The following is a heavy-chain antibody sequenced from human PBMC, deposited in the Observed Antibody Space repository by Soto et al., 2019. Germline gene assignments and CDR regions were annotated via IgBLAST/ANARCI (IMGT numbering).Heavy chain of an antibody. CDR2: INPILSMS. CDR3: ATSYGSGYRAFDY. V-gene: IGHV1-69*02. Sequence: QVQLVQSGAEVKRPGSSVKVSCKASGDTFAFYSINWVRQAPGLGLEWMGRINPILSMSNYAQRFQGRVTRTAYKSTSTAYMVLNSLRSEDTAIYYCATSYGSGYRAFDYWGQGALVTVSS. CDR1: GDTFAFYS. J-gene: IGHJ4*02. D-gene: IGHD3-10*01.